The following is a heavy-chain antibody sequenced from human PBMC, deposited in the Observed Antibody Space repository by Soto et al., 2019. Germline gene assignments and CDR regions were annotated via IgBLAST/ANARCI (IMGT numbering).Heavy chain of an antibody. Sequence: SETLSLTCTVSGGSISRYYWSWIRQPPGKGLEWIGYIYYSGSTNYNPSLESRVTISVDTSKNQFSLKLTSVTAADTAVYYCARQEFASGWYPFDYWGQGTLVTVSS. CDR2: IYYSGST. CDR1: GGSISRYY. J-gene: IGHJ4*02. D-gene: IGHD6-19*01. V-gene: IGHV4-59*01. CDR3: ARQEFASGWYPFDY.